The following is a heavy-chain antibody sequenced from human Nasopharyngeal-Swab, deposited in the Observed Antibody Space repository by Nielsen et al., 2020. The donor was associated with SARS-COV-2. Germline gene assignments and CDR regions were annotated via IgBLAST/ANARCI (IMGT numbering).Heavy chain of an antibody. CDR2: INPNSGGT. Sequence: ASVKVSCKASGYTFTGYYMHWVRQAPGQGLEWMGRINPNSGGTNYAQKFQGRVTMTRNTSISTAYMELSSLRSEDTAVYYCAREYYDFWSGMISYGMDVWGQGTTVTVSS. J-gene: IGHJ6*02. D-gene: IGHD3-3*01. CDR3: AREYYDFWSGMISYGMDV. CDR1: GYTFTGYY. V-gene: IGHV1-2*06.